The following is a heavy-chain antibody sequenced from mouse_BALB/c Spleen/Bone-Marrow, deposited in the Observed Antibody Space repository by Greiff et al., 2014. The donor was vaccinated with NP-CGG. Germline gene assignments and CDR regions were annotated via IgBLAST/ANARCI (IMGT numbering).Heavy chain of an antibody. Sequence: QVQLKESGAELVRPGASVKLSCKASGYTFTSYWMNWVKQRPEQGLEWIGRIDPYDSETHYNQKFKDKAILTVDKSSSTAYMQLSSLTSEDSAVYDGAREYYGNLDFDYWGQGTTLTVSS. V-gene: IGHV1-52*01. J-gene: IGHJ2*01. CDR1: GYTFTSYW. CDR3: AREYYGNLDFDY. D-gene: IGHD2-1*01. CDR2: IDPYDSET.